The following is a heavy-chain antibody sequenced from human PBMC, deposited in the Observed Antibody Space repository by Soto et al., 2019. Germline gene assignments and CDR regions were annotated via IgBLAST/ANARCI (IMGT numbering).Heavy chain of an antibody. J-gene: IGHJ4*02. D-gene: IGHD7-27*01. Sequence: QVQLVQSGAEVKEPGASVKVSCRASGYTFTSYDFNWVRQATGQGPEWLGWMNPNNGHTGYAQKFQGRVTMTRDTSINTAYMELSSLRSEDTAVYYCARNIPGTGEFDHWGQGTLVTVSS. CDR1: GYTFTSYD. CDR3: ARNIPGTGEFDH. V-gene: IGHV1-8*01. CDR2: MNPNNGHT.